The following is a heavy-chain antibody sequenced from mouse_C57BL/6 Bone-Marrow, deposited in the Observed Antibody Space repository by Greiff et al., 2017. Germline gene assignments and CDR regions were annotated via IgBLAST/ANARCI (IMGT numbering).Heavy chain of an antibody. CDR2: IDPSDSYT. CDR3: ARDLTTVVAEDY. V-gene: IGHV1-50*01. CDR1: GYTFTSYW. Sequence: QVQLQQPGAELVKPGASVKLSCKASGYTFTSYWMQWVKQRPGQGLEWIGEIDPSDSYTNYTQKFKGKATLTVDPSSSTAYMQLSSLTSEDSAVYYCARDLTTVVAEDYWGQGTTLTVSS. J-gene: IGHJ2*01. D-gene: IGHD1-1*01.